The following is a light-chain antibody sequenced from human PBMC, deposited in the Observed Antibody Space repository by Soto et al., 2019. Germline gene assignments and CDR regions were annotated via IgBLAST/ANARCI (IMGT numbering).Light chain of an antibody. Sequence: EIVLTQSPGTLSLSPGESDTLSCRASQSVNNNFLAWYQQKPGQAPRLLIYGASSRATGIPDRFSGSGSGTDFTLTISRLEPEDFAVYYCQQYGSSPWTFGQGTKVEIK. CDR2: GAS. V-gene: IGKV3-20*01. J-gene: IGKJ1*01. CDR3: QQYGSSPWT. CDR1: QSVNNNF.